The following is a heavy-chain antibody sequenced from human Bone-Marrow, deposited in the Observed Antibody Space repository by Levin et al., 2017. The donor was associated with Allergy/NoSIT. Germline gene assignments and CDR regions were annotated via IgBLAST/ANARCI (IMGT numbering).Heavy chain of an antibody. J-gene: IGHJ4*02. CDR2: INPNSGGT. V-gene: IGHV1-2*06. Sequence: GASVKVSCKASGYTFTGYYMHWVRQAPGQGLEWMGRINPNSGGTNYAQKFQGRVTMTRDTSISTAYMELSRLRSDDTAVYYCARDLCSGGSCYPDYWGQGTLVTVSS. CDR1: GYTFTGYY. CDR3: ARDLCSGGSCYPDY. D-gene: IGHD2-15*01.